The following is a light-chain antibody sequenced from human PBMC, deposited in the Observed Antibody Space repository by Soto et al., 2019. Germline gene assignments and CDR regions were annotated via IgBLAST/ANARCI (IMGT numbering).Light chain of an antibody. J-gene: IGKJ4*01. CDR3: QQYHSTPLT. CDR2: WAS. Sequence: DIVMTQSPDSLAVSLGERAAINCRPSQSLLYSSNNKNYLAWYQQKPGQPPKLLIYWASTRESGVPDRFSGSGSGTDFTLTISSLQAEDVAVYYCQQYHSTPLTFGGGTKVEIK. CDR1: QSLLYSSNNKNY. V-gene: IGKV4-1*01.